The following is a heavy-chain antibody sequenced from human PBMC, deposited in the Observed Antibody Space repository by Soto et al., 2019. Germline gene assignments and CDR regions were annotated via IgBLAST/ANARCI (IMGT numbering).Heavy chain of an antibody. V-gene: IGHV4-59*01. D-gene: IGHD6-19*01. J-gene: IGHJ4*02. CDR3: ARSLNSGWYYFDY. CDR2: IYYSGST. CDR1: GGSISSYY. Sequence: QSPTLSLTCTVSGGSISSYYWSWIRQPPGKGLEWIGYIYYSGSTNYNPSLKSRVTISVDTSKNQFSLKLSSVTAADTAVYYCARSLNSGWYYFDYWGQGTLVTVSS.